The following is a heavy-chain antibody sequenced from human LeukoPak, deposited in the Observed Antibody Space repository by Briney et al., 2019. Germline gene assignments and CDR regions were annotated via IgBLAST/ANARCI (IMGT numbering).Heavy chain of an antibody. CDR3: AKGEQWLVRGKVY. CDR1: GSTFSTHG. Sequence: GRSLRLSCADSGSTFSTHGMHWVRQAPGKGLEWVAVISYDGTKKYYADSVKGRFTISRDNSKNTLYLQMNSLRAEDTAVYYCAKGEQWLVRGKVYWGQGTLVTVSS. J-gene: IGHJ4*02. V-gene: IGHV3-30*18. CDR2: ISYDGTKK. D-gene: IGHD6-19*01.